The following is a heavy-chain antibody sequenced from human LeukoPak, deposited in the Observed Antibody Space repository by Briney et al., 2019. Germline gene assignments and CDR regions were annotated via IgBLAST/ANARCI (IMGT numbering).Heavy chain of an antibody. J-gene: IGHJ3*02. CDR3: ASSAPKRWLQYSGAFDT. CDR2: ISSSGSTI. CDR1: GFTFSDYY. Sequence: GGSLRLSCAASGFTFSDYYMSWIRQAPGKGLEWVSYISSSGSTIYYADSVKGRFTISRDNAKNSLYLQMNSLRAEDTAVYYCASSAPKRWLQYSGAFDTWGQGTMVTVSS. D-gene: IGHD5-24*01. V-gene: IGHV3-11*01.